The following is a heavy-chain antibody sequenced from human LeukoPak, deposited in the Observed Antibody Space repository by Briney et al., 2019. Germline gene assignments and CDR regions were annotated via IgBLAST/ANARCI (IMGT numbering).Heavy chain of an antibody. Sequence: SETLSLTCTVSGGSISSYYWSWVRQPPGKGLEWIGYIYTSGSSNYNAGLKRRGTISVETTKNKFSQKLSSVTAADTAVYYCARLRSSGSIALHNWGQGTLVTVSS. CDR3: ARLRSSGSIALHN. CDR2: IYTSGSS. D-gene: IGHD1-26*01. V-gene: IGHV4-4*09. J-gene: IGHJ4*02. CDR1: GGSISSYY.